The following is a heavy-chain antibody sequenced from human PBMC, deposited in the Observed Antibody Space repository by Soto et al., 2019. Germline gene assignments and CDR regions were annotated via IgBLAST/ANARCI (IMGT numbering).Heavy chain of an antibody. CDR2: INSDGSRI. CDR1: GFTFSSQW. CDR3: VREVR. Sequence: EVQLVESGGGLVQPGGSLRLSCAASGFTFSSQWMYWVRQRPGKGPVWVSYINSDGSRIAYADSVKGRFTISRDNAKNTLYLQMNCLSVEDTAVYYCVREVRWGRGTLVTVSS. V-gene: IGHV3-74*03. J-gene: IGHJ4*02.